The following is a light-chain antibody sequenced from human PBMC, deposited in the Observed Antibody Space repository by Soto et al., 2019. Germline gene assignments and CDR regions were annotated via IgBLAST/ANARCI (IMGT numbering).Light chain of an antibody. CDR2: DTS. Sequence: DIQMTQSPSTLSASVGDRVTITCRASQSFSSWLAWYQLKPGKAPKLLIYDTSSLESGVPSRFSGRGSGTEFTLTISSLQPDDFATNYCQQADTFGQGTKLEIK. J-gene: IGKJ2*01. CDR1: QSFSSW. CDR3: QQADT. V-gene: IGKV1-5*01.